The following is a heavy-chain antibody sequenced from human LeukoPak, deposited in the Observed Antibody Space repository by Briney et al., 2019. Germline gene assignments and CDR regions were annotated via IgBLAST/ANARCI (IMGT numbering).Heavy chain of an antibody. D-gene: IGHD3-22*01. CDR1: GYTFTSYG. Sequence: ASVKVSCKASGYTFTSYGIIWVRQAPGQGLEWMGWISAYNGNTNYAQKLQGRVTMTTDTSTSTAYMELRSLRSDDTAVYYCARPSFRYYYDSRGYFDYWGQGTLVTVSS. CDR2: ISAYNGNT. CDR3: ARPSFRYYYDSRGYFDY. V-gene: IGHV1-18*01. J-gene: IGHJ4*02.